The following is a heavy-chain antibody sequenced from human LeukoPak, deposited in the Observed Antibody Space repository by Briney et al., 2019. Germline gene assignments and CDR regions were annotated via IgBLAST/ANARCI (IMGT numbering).Heavy chain of an antibody. D-gene: IGHD3-22*01. V-gene: IGHV3-43*02. Sequence: GGSLRLSCAASGFTFDDYAMHWVRHAPGKGLEWVSLISGAGGSTYYAHSVKGRFTISRDNSKNSLYLQRNSRRTEDTALYYCAKAEYYYDSKPAHWGQGTLVTVSS. J-gene: IGHJ4*02. CDR3: AKAEYYYDSKPAH. CDR2: ISGAGGST. CDR1: GFTFDDYA.